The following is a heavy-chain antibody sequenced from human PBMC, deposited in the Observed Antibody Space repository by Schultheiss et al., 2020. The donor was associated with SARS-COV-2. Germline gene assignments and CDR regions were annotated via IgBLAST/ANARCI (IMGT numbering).Heavy chain of an antibody. V-gene: IGHV4-61*02. CDR3: ARHSYDYIWGSYRYSTNFDY. J-gene: IGHJ4*02. CDR1: GGSIMMDYNY. CDR2: IYTSGST. Sequence: SETLSLTCTVSGGSIMMDYNYWGWVRQPPGKGLEWIGRIYTSGSTNYNPSLKSRVTISVDTSKNQFSLKLSSVTAADTAVYYCARHSYDYIWGSYRYSTNFDYWGQGTLVTVSS. D-gene: IGHD3-16*02.